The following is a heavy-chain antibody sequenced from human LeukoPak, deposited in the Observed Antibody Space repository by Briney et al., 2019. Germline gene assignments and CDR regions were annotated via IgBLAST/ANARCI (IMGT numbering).Heavy chain of an antibody. CDR1: GFTFSSYA. Sequence: GGSLGLSCAASGFTFSSYAMSWARQAPGKGLEWVSAISGSGGSTYYADSVKGRFTISGDNSKNTLYLQMNSLRAEDTAVYYCAKDLLEVATHAGYYFDYWGQGTLVTVSS. V-gene: IGHV3-23*01. J-gene: IGHJ4*02. CDR3: AKDLLEVATHAGYYFDY. D-gene: IGHD5-24*01. CDR2: ISGSGGST.